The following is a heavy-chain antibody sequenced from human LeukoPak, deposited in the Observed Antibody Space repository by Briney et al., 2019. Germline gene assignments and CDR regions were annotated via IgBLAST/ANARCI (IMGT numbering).Heavy chain of an antibody. CDR3: VRHAPITGTSYSWFDP. CDR1: GFTFTTYG. J-gene: IGHJ5*02. Sequence: GGSLRLSCAASGFTFTTYGMHWVRQAPGKGLEWVAGMNWNGGTAGYADSVKGRISISGDNAKNSLYLQMKNLRVEDTALYYCVRHAPITGTSYSWFDPWGQGTLVTVSS. CDR2: MNWNGGTA. V-gene: IGHV3-20*04. D-gene: IGHD1-7*01.